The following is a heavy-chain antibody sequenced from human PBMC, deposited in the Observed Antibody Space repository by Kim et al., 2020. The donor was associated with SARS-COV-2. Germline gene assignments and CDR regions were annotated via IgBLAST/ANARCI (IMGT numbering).Heavy chain of an antibody. CDR2: IDPSDSYT. CDR3: ARRDCSSTSCYVDWFDP. J-gene: IGHJ5*02. CDR1: GYSFASYW. V-gene: IGHV5-10-1*01. Sequence: GESLKISCKGSGYSFASYWISWVRQMPGKGLEWMGRIDPSDSYTNYSPSFQGHVTISADKSISTAYLQWSSLKASDTAMYYCARRDCSSTSCYVDWFDPWGQGTLVTVSS. D-gene: IGHD2-2*01.